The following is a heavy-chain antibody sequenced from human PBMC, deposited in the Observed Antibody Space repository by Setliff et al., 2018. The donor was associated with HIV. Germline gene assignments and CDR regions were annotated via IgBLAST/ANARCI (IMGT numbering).Heavy chain of an antibody. CDR2: IYTSGST. CDR1: GGPISSYY. Sequence: PSETLSLTCTVSGGPISSYYWSWIRQPPGKGLEWIGYIYTSGSTNYNPSLKSRVTISVDTSKNQFSLKLSSVTAADTAVYYCARVLDSGYDRAFDIWGQGTMVTV. D-gene: IGHD5-12*01. CDR3: ARVLDSGYDRAFDI. V-gene: IGHV4-4*08. J-gene: IGHJ3*02.